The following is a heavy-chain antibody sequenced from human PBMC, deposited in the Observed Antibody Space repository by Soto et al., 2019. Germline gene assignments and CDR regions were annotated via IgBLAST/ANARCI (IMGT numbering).Heavy chain of an antibody. J-gene: IGHJ3*02. CDR2: IWYDGSDK. V-gene: IGHV3-33*01. D-gene: IGHD4-17*01. Sequence: QVQLVESGGGVVQPGRSLRLSCAASGFTFSSYGMYWVRQAPGKGLEWVAFIWYDGSDKYYADSVKGRFIISRDNSKNTLYLQMNSLRAEDTAVYYCATSTVTSLPNPAFDIWGQGTMVTVSS. CDR3: ATSTVTSLPNPAFDI. CDR1: GFTFSSYG.